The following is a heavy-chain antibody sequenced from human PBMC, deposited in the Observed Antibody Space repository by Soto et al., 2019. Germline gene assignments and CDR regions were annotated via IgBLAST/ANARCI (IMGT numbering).Heavy chain of an antibody. CDR2: IYYSGST. Sequence: KPSETLSLTCTVSGGSISSYYWSWIRQPPGKGLEWIGYIYYSGSTNYNPSLKSRVTISVDTSKNQFSLKLSSVTATDTAVYYCARGYDSSGYYLSYNWFDPWGQGTLVTVSS. J-gene: IGHJ5*02. V-gene: IGHV4-59*01. D-gene: IGHD3-22*01. CDR3: ARGYDSSGYYLSYNWFDP. CDR1: GGSISSYY.